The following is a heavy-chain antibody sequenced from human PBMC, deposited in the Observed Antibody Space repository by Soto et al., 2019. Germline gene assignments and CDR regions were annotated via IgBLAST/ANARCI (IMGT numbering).Heavy chain of an antibody. CDR3: ARASTSLWPLYYGVDV. CDR2: INHSGST. J-gene: IGHJ6*02. CDR1: GGSFSGYY. D-gene: IGHD3-10*01. Sequence: SETLSLTCAVYGGSFSGYYWSWIRQPPGKGLEWIGGINHSGSTNYNPSLKSRVTISIDTTNNQFSLKVTSVTAADTAVYYCARASTSLWPLYYGVDVWGPGTTVTVYS. V-gene: IGHV4-34*01.